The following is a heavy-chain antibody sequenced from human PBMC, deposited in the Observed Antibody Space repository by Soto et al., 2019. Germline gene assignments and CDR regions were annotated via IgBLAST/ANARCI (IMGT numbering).Heavy chain of an antibody. J-gene: IGHJ5*02. D-gene: IGHD4-17*01. CDR3: AKGGYGGPWDWFDP. V-gene: IGHV3-9*01. CDR1: GFTFDDYA. Sequence: EVQLVESGGGLVQPGRSLRLSCAASGFTFDDYAMHWVRQAPGKGLEWVSGISWNSGSIGYADSVKGRFTISRDNAKNSLDLQMNSPRAEDTALYYCAKGGYGGPWDWFDPRGQGTLGTGSS. CDR2: ISWNSGSI.